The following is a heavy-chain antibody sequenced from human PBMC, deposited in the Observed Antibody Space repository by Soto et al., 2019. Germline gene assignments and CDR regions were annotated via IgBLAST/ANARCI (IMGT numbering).Heavy chain of an antibody. CDR2: TYYRSKWYN. V-gene: IGHV6-1*01. CDR3: ARSDKGIAVAGTSGLYYYYYYGMDV. D-gene: IGHD6-19*01. Sequence: KQSPTLSLTCAISGDSVSSNSAAWNWIRQSPSRGLEWLGRTYYRSKWYNDYAVSVKSRITINPDTSKNQFSLQLNSVTPEDTAVYYCARSDKGIAVAGTSGLYYYYYYGMDVWGQGTTVTVSS. CDR1: GDSVSSNSAA. J-gene: IGHJ6*02.